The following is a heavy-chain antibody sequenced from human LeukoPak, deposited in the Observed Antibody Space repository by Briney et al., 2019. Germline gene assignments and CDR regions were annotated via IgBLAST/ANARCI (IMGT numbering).Heavy chain of an antibody. CDR2: IYSGGST. V-gene: IGHV3-53*01. Sequence: GGSLRLSCAASGFTFSSYAMSWVRQAPGKGLEWVSVIYSGGSTYYADSVKGRFTISRDNSKNTLYLQMNTLRADDTAVYYCARGVGSGWYNWYFDLWGRGTLVTVSS. J-gene: IGHJ2*01. CDR1: GFTFSSYA. D-gene: IGHD6-19*01. CDR3: ARGVGSGWYNWYFDL.